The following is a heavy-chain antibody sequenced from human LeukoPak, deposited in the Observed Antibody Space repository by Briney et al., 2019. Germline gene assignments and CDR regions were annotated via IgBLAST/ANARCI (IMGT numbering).Heavy chain of an antibody. J-gene: IGHJ4*02. D-gene: IGHD3-9*01. Sequence: GGTLRLSCAASGFTFSSYGMSWVRQAPGKGLEWVSAISGSGGSTYYADSVKGRFTISRDNSKNTLYLQMNSLRAEDTAVYYCARDRLVSSWLDYWGQGTLVTVSS. V-gene: IGHV3-23*01. CDR1: GFTFSSYG. CDR3: ARDRLVSSWLDY. CDR2: ISGSGGST.